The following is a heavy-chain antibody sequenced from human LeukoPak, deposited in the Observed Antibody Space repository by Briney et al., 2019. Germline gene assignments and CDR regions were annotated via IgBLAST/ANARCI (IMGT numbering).Heavy chain of an antibody. D-gene: IGHD3-22*01. Sequence: PSETLSLTCTVSGGSISSSSYYWGWIRQPPGKGPEWIGSIYYSGTTYYNPSLKSRVTISVDTSKNQFSLKLSSVTAADTAVYYCARRGDSSGYYYFDYWGQGTLVTVSS. CDR2: IYYSGTT. CDR1: GGSISSSSYY. J-gene: IGHJ4*02. CDR3: ARRGDSSGYYYFDY. V-gene: IGHV4-39*01.